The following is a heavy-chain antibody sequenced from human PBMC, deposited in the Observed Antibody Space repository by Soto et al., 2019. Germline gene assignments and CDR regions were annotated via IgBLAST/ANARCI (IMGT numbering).Heavy chain of an antibody. Sequence: QVQLVQSGAEVKKPGSSVKVYCKASGGTFSSYSINWVRQAPGQGLEWMGAIIPIFGTANYAQKFQGRVTITADESTSTAYMELSSLRSEDTAVYYCARDGGRHSGGIDYWGQGTLVTVSS. CDR3: ARDGGRHSGGIDY. J-gene: IGHJ4*02. CDR2: IIPIFGTA. CDR1: GGTFSSYS. D-gene: IGHD1-26*01. V-gene: IGHV1-69*01.